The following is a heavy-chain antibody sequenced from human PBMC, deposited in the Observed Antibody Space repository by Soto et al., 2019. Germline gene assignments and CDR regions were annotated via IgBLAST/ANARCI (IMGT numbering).Heavy chain of an antibody. J-gene: IGHJ5*02. CDR2: IYYSGST. D-gene: IGHD3-3*01. V-gene: IGHV4-31*03. CDR3: ASFYSDYDFWSGYSKWFDP. CDR1: SGSISSGGYY. Sequence: SETLSLTCTVSSGSISSGGYYWSWIRQHPGKGLEWIGYIYYSGSTYYNPSLKSRVTISVDTSKNQFSLKLSSVTAADTAVYYCASFYSDYDFWSGYSKWFDPWGQGTLVTVSS.